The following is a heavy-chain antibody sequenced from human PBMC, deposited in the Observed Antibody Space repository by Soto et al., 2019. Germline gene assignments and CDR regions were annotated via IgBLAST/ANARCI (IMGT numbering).Heavy chain of an antibody. CDR2: ISGSGGST. D-gene: IGHD6-19*01. J-gene: IGHJ4*02. CDR1: GFPFSIYA. Sequence: GGSLRLSCAASGFPFSIYAMSLVRQSPGKGLEWVSAISGSGGSTYYADSVKGRFTISRDNSKNTLYLQMNSLRDEDTAVYYCAKSHAMAVADVYYFDYWGKGSMVTVSS. V-gene: IGHV3-23*01. CDR3: AKSHAMAVADVYYFDY.